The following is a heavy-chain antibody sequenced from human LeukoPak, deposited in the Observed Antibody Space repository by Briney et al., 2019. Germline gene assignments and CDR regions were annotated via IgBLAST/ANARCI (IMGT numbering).Heavy chain of an antibody. V-gene: IGHV3-23*01. Sequence: GGSLRLSCAASGCTFINYAMSWVRQAPGKGLEWVSYISSGGSTYYADSVKGRFTISRDNSKNTLYLQMNSLRAEDTAVYYCAKRISATGSKGFDYWGQGALVTVSS. CDR2: ISSGGST. CDR3: AKRISATGSKGFDY. CDR1: GCTFINYA. J-gene: IGHJ4*02. D-gene: IGHD6-13*01.